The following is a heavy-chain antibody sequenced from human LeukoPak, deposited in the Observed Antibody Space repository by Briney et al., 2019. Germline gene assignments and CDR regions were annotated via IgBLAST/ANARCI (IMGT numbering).Heavy chain of an antibody. D-gene: IGHD1-26*01. Sequence: GRSLRLSCAASGFTFSSYGMHWVRQAPGKGLEWVAVIWYDGSNKYYAVSVEGRLTISRENSKNALYLQMNNLRAEDMAVYYCARDLSVGATSGDYYGMDVWGQGNTVTVSS. CDR2: IWYDGSNK. CDR1: GFTFSSYG. V-gene: IGHV3-33*01. CDR3: ARDLSVGATSGDYYGMDV. J-gene: IGHJ6*02.